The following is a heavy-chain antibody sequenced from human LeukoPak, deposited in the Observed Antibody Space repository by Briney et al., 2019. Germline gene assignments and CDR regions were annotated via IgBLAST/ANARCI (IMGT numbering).Heavy chain of an antibody. CDR1: GFTFRSYA. CDR3: ARDSGYDPDYYYGMDV. J-gene: IGHJ6*02. V-gene: IGHV3-30-3*01. CDR2: ISYDGSNK. D-gene: IGHD5-12*01. Sequence: GRSLRLSCAASGFTFRSYAIHWVRQAPGKGLEWVAVISYDGSNKYYADSVKGRFTISRDNSKNTLYLQMNSLRAEDTAVYYCARDSGYDPDYYYGMDVWGQGTTVTVSS.